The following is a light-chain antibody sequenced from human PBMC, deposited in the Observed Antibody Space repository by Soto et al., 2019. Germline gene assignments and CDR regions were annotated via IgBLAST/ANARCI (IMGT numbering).Light chain of an antibody. J-gene: IGKJ1*01. CDR1: QSTSSW. CDR3: QQYYTYPWT. CDR2: KAS. Sequence: DIQMTQSPSTLSASVGDRVTITCRASQSTSSWLAWYQQKPGKAPKILIYKASSLESGVPSRFSGSGSGTEFTLTISSLQPDDFATYYCQQYYTYPWTFGQGTKVDIK. V-gene: IGKV1-5*03.